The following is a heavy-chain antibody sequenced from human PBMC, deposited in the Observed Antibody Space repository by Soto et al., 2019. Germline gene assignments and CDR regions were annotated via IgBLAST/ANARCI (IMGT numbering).Heavy chain of an antibody. J-gene: IGHJ4*02. D-gene: IGHD5-12*01. Sequence: PSETLSLTCTVSGGSMSSYYWSWIRQPPGKGLEWIGYIYYSGSTNYNPSLKSRVTISVDTSKNQFSLKLSSVTAADTAVYYCARGQEMATKYDYWGQGTLVTVSS. CDR2: IYYSGST. CDR3: ARGQEMATKYDY. V-gene: IGHV4-59*01. CDR1: GGSMSSYY.